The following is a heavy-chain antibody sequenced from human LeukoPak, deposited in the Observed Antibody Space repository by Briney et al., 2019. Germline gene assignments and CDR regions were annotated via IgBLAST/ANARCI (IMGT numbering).Heavy chain of an antibody. CDR2: ISVASNT. V-gene: IGHV3-23*01. D-gene: IGHD3-3*01. CDR1: GLAFSSYA. CDR3: ADYGVSGVRNNFY. J-gene: IGHJ4*02. Sequence: GGSLRLSCAASGLAFSSYAMSWVRQAPGKGLEWVSTISVASNTFYADSVKGRFTISRDNSRNTVYLQITSLRADDTAVYYCADYGVSGVRNNFYWGQGTLVTVSS.